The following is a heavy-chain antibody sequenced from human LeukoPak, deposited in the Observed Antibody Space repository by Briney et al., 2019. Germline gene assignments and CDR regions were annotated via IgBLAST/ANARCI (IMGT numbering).Heavy chain of an antibody. Sequence: GRSLRLSCAASGFTFSSYGMHWVRQAPGKGLEWVAVIWYDGSNKYYADSVKGQFTISRDNSKNTLYLQMNSLRAEDTAVYYCARARTYYDFWSFDPWGQGTLVTVSS. CDR3: ARARTYYDFWSFDP. V-gene: IGHV3-33*01. D-gene: IGHD3-3*01. CDR2: IWYDGSNK. CDR1: GFTFSSYG. J-gene: IGHJ5*02.